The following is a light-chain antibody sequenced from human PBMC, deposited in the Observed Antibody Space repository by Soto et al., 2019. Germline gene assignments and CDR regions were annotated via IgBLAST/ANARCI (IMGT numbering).Light chain of an antibody. CDR2: GAS. CDR3: QHQSDWPRT. J-gene: IGKJ1*01. CDR1: QSVNNN. V-gene: IGKV3-15*01. Sequence: EIVMTPSPATLSVSPGERATLFCRASQSVNNNLAWYQQKPGQAPRLLIHGASTRATGIPARFSGSGSGTEFTLTISSLQSEDFAVYYCQHQSDWPRTFGQGTKVDIK.